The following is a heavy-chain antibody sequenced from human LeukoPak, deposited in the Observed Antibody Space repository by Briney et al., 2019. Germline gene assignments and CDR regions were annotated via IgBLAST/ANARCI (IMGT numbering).Heavy chain of an antibody. V-gene: IGHV1-18*01. CDR3: AGDCSGVSCFSDF. CDR1: GYTFNTDG. D-gene: IGHD2-15*01. CDR2: ISGYNYNT. Sequence: ASVKVSCKPSGYTFNTDGISWVRPAPGQGLEWRGWISGYNYNTNYAQTFQGRITMTTDTSKSTAHMELRSLTYDDTAMYYCAGDCSGVSCFSDFWGQGTLLTVSS. J-gene: IGHJ4*02.